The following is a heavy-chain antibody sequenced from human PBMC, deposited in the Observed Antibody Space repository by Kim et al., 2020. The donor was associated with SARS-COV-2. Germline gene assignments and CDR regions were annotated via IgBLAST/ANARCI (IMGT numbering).Heavy chain of an antibody. CDR3: AKGGKYYDSSGYPKFDY. CDR2: ISYDGSNK. V-gene: IGHV3-30*18. D-gene: IGHD3-22*01. Sequence: GGSLRLSCAASGFTFSSYGMHWVRQAPGKGLEWVAVISYDGSNKYYADSVKGRFTISRDNSKNTLYLQMNSLRAEDTAVYYCAKGGKYYDSSGYPKFDYWGQGTLVTVSS. J-gene: IGHJ4*02. CDR1: GFTFSSYG.